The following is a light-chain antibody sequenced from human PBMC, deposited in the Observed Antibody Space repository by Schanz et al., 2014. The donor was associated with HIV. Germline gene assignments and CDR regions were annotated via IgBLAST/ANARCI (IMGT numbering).Light chain of an antibody. CDR2: KAS. CDR3: QQYNSDSGT. V-gene: IGKV1-5*03. Sequence: DIPMTQSPSTLSASVGDRVTITCRASQSISSWLAWYQQKPGKAPKLLIYKASSLESGVPSRFSGSGSGTEFTLTISSLQPDDFATYYCQQYNSDSGTFGQGTKVEIK. CDR1: QSISSW. J-gene: IGKJ1*01.